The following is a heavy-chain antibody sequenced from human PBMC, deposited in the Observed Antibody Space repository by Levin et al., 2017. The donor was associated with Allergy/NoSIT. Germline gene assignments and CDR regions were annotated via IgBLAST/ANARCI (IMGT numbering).Heavy chain of an antibody. CDR2: INWNGGST. CDR1: GFTCDDNG. J-gene: IGHJ4*02. V-gene: IGHV3-20*01. D-gene: IGHD3-10*01. Sequence: GESLKISCAASGFTCDDNGMSWVRQAPGKGLEWVSGINWNGGSTGYADSVKGRFTISRDNAKNSLYLQMNSLRAEDTALYHCARVRYGSGSYIFDYWGQGTLVTVSS. CDR3: ARVRYGSGSYIFDY.